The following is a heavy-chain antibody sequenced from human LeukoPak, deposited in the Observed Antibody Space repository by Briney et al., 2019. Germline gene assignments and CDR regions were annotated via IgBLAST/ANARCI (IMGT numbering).Heavy chain of an antibody. D-gene: IGHD5-12*01. CDR2: IIPIFGTA. CDR3: ASRGYSGYDGGYYFDY. Sequence: GASVKVSCKASGYTFTSYGISWVRQAPGQGLEWMGGIIPIFGTANYAQKFQGRVTITADESTSTAYMELSSLRSEDTAVYYCASRGYSGYDGGYYFDYWGQGTLVTVSS. V-gene: IGHV1-69*13. J-gene: IGHJ4*02. CDR1: GYTFTSYG.